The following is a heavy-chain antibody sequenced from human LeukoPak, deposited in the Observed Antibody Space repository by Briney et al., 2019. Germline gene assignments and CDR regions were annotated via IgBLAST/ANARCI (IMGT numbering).Heavy chain of an antibody. CDR3: ARPNYYDSSGLNWFDP. CDR2: ISAYNGNT. J-gene: IGHJ5*02. D-gene: IGHD3-22*01. CDR1: GYTFTSYG. V-gene: IGHV1-18*01. Sequence: ASVKVSCKASGYTFTSYGISWERQAPGQGLEWMGWISAYNGNTNYAQKLQGRVTMTTDTSTSTAYMELRSLRSDDTAVYYCARPNYYDSSGLNWFDPWGQGTLVTVSS.